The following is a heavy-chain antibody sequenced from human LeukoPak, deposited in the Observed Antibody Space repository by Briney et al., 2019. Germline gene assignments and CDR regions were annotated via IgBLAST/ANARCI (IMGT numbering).Heavy chain of an antibody. CDR1: GGSISSGSYY. Sequence: SDTLSLTCTVSGGSISSGSYYWSWIRQPAGKGLEWIGRIYTSGSTNYNPSLKSRVTISVDTSKNQFSLKLSSVTAADTAVYYCAGRTVVFDYWGQGTLVTVSS. V-gene: IGHV4-61*02. J-gene: IGHJ4*02. CDR2: IYTSGST. CDR3: AGRTVVFDY. D-gene: IGHD4-23*01.